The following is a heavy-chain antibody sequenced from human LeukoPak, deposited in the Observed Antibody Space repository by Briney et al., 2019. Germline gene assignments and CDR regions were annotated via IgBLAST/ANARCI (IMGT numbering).Heavy chain of an antibody. V-gene: IGHV3-23*01. J-gene: IGHJ4*02. Sequence: GGSLRLSCAASGFTFSSYAMSWVRQAPGKGLEWVSAISGSGGSTYYADSVKGRFTISRDNSKNTLYLQMNSLRAEDTAVYYCARPNDYGDYEGLSYWGQGTLVTVSS. D-gene: IGHD4-17*01. CDR3: ARPNDYGDYEGLSY. CDR1: GFTFSSYA. CDR2: ISGSGGST.